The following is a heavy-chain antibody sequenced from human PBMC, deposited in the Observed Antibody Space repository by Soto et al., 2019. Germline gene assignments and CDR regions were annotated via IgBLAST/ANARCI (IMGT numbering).Heavy chain of an antibody. Sequence: LSLTCAVSGYSISSGYYWGWIRQPPGKGLEWIGSIYHSGSTYYNPSLKSRVTISVDTSKNQFSMKLSSVTAADTAVYYCARDPGPYCSSNSCYEPRNWLDSWVQGTLVTVSS. CDR3: ARDPGPYCSSNSCYEPRNWLDS. J-gene: IGHJ5*01. V-gene: IGHV4-38-2*02. CDR1: GYSISSGYY. CDR2: IYHSGST. D-gene: IGHD2-2*01.